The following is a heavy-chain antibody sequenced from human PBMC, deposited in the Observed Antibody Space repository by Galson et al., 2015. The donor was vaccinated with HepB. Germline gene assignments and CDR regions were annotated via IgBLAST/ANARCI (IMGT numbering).Heavy chain of an antibody. CDR1: GYTFTGYY. J-gene: IGHJ6*02. Sequence: SVKVSCKASGYTFTGYYMHWVRQAPGQGLEWMGWINPNSGGTNYAQKFQGRVTMTRDTSISTAYMELSRLRSDDTAVYYCARDRKTSPLMVIAAAPHYGMDVWGQGTTVTVSS. CDR3: ARDRKTSPLMVIAAAPHYGMDV. V-gene: IGHV1-2*02. CDR2: INPNSGGT. D-gene: IGHD6-13*01.